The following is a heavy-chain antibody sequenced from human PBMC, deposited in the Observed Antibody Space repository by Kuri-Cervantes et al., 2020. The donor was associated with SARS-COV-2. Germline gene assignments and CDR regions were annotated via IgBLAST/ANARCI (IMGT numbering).Heavy chain of an antibody. J-gene: IGHJ4*02. CDR2: ISGSSEYI. D-gene: IGHD2-15*01. CDR3: ARMSSGGSPDY. V-gene: IGHV3-21*01. Sequence: GESLKISCTASGFTISSYTLTWVRQAPGKGLEWVSSISGSSEYIYYADSVKGRFTISRDNARNSLFLQMNRLRDEDTAVYYCARMSSGGSPDYWGQGTLVTVSS. CDR1: GFTISSYT.